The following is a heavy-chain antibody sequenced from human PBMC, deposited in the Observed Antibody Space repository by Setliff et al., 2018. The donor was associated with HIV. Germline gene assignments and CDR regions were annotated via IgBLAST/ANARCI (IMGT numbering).Heavy chain of an antibody. V-gene: IGHV3-7*01. CDR1: GFTFSNNW. CDR3: ASRSDY. J-gene: IGHJ4*02. Sequence: PGGSLRLSCAASGFTFSNNWMSWVRQAPGKGLEWVANIKQDGSEKYYVDSVKGRFTISRDNAKNSLYLQTNSLRAEDTAVYYCASRSDYWGQGTLVTVSS. CDR2: IKQDGSEK.